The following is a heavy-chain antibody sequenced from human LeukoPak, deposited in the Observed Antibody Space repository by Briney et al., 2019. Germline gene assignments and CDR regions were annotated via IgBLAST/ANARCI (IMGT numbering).Heavy chain of an antibody. V-gene: IGHV7-4-1*02. D-gene: IGHD1-14*01. J-gene: IGHJ3*02. CDR2: INTNTGNP. CDR1: GYTFTSYA. Sequence: GASVKVSCKASGYTFTSYAMNWVRQAPGQGLEWMGWINTNTGNPTYAQGFTGRFVFSLDTSVSTAYLQISSLKAEDTAVYYCARDDESGITDAFDIWGQGTVVTVSS. CDR3: ARDDESGITDAFDI.